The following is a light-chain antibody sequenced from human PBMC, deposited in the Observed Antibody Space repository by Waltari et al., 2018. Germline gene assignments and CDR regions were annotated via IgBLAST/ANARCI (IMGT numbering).Light chain of an antibody. V-gene: IGLV1-47*01. CDR1: HSNLGSNY. CDR2: RKN. CDR3: ASWDESHYV. J-gene: IGLJ1*01. Sequence: QSVLTQPPSASETPGQRVTISCSGSHSNLGSNYLYCYHQLPGSAPHLLIYRKNLRPSGVHDRFSASKYGTLASLVISGLRSEDEGVYYCASWDESHYVFGGGTTVTVL.